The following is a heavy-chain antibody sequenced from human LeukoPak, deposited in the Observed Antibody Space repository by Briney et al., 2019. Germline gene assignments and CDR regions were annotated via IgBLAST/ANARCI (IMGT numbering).Heavy chain of an antibody. V-gene: IGHV4-30-2*01. Sequence: SQTLSLTCTGSGGSISSGGYYWRWIRQPPGKGLEWIGYIYHSGSTYYNPSLKSRVTISVDRSKNQFSLKLSSVTAADTAVYYCARESRAQGVVIMRDNWFDPWGQGTLVTVSS. D-gene: IGHD3-3*01. CDR2: IYHSGST. CDR3: ARESRAQGVVIMRDNWFDP. CDR1: GGSISSGGYY. J-gene: IGHJ5*02.